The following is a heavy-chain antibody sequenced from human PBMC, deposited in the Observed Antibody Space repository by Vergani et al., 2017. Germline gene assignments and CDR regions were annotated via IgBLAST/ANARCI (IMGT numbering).Heavy chain of an antibody. Sequence: QVQLQQWGAGLLKPSETLSLTCAVYGGSFSGYYWSWIRQPPGKGLEWIGEINHSGSINYNPSLKSRVTISVDTSKNQFSLKLSSVTAADTAVYYCARGVSNRGLYGMDVWGQGTTVTVSS. D-gene: IGHD3-10*01. V-gene: IGHV4-34*01. CDR1: GGSFSGYY. J-gene: IGHJ6*02. CDR2: INHSGSI. CDR3: ARGVSNRGLYGMDV.